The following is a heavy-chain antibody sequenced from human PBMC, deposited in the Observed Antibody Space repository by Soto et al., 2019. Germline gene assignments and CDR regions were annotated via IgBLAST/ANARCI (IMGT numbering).Heavy chain of an antibody. V-gene: IGHV3-21*01. CDR3: ARDGVLGRFYYMDV. J-gene: IGHJ6*03. Sequence: GGSLRLSCAASGFTFSSYSMNWVRQAPGKGLEWVSFISSSSSYIYYADSVKGRFTISRDNAKNSLYLQMNSLRAEDTAVYYCARDGVLGRFYYMDVWGKGTTVTVSS. CDR2: ISSSSSYI. CDR1: GFTFSSYS. D-gene: IGHD3-3*01.